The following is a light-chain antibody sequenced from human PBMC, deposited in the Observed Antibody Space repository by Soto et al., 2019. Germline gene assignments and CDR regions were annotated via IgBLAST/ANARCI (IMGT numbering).Light chain of an antibody. CDR1: QDIASY. J-gene: IGKJ5*01. Sequence: IQLSQSPSSLSASVGDRVTITCLASQDIASYLAWYQQKPGKAPKLLIYLASTLQGGVPSRFSGSGSGTDFTLTISSLQPEDFATFYCQQSYGTPITFGQGTRLEI. CDR3: QQSYGTPIT. CDR2: LAS. V-gene: IGKV1-39*01.